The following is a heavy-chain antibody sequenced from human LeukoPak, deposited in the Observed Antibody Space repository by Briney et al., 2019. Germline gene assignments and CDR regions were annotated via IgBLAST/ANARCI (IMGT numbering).Heavy chain of an antibody. D-gene: IGHD2-15*01. Sequence: GRSLRLSCAASGFTFSSYAMSWVRQAPGKGLEWVSAISGSGGSTYYADSVKGRFTISRDDSKNTLYLQMNSLRAEDTAVYYCAKGAYSDVVVVAAWSDPWGQGTLVTVSS. CDR3: AKGAYSDVVVVAAWSDP. J-gene: IGHJ5*02. V-gene: IGHV3-23*01. CDR1: GFTFSSYA. CDR2: ISGSGGST.